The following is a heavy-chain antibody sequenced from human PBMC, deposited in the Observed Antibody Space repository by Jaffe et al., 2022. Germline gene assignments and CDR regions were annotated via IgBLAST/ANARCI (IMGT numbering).Heavy chain of an antibody. V-gene: IGHV4-38-2*01. CDR3: ASWYSSSWSKFPVDY. CDR1: GYSISSGYY. D-gene: IGHD6-13*01. J-gene: IGHJ4*02. Sequence: QVQLQESGPGLVKPSETLSLTCAVSGYSISSGYYWGWIRQPPGKGLEWIGSIYHSGSTYYNPSLKSRVTISVDTSKNQFSLKLSSVTAADTAVYYCASWYSSSWSKFPVDYWGQGTLVTVSS. CDR2: IYHSGST.